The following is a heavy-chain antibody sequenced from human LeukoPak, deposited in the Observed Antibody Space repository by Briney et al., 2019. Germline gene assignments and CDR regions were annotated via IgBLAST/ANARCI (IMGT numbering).Heavy chain of an antibody. D-gene: IGHD3-22*01. J-gene: IGHJ4*02. CDR3: ARAHSSGHTPIDY. V-gene: IGHV4-39*07. CDR2: FYYSGSP. CDR1: GGSISSSSYF. Sequence: SETLSLTCTVSGGSISSSSYFWAWIRQPPGKGLEWIGSFYYSGSPYYNSSLKSRVTISVDTSKNQFSLKLSSVTAADTAVYYCARAHSSGHTPIDYWGQGTLVTVSS.